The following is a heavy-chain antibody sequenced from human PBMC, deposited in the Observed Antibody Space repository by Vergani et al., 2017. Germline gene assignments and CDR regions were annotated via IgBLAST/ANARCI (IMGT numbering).Heavy chain of an antibody. Sequence: EVQLVESGGGLVQPGRSLRLSCAASGFTFDDYAMHWVRQAPGKGLEWVSGINWNSGSIGYADSVKGRFTISRDNAKNSLYLQMNSLRAEDTALYYCAKDRPNYYDSSGYYYSYYFDYWGQGTLVTVSS. J-gene: IGHJ4*02. D-gene: IGHD3-22*01. CDR1: GFTFDDYA. CDR3: AKDRPNYYDSSGYYYSYYFDY. CDR2: INWNSGSI. V-gene: IGHV3-9*01.